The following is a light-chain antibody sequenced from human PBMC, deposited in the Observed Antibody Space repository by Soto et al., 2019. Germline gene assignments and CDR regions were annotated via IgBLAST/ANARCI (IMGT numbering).Light chain of an antibody. CDR3: CSYAGTNNFYV. J-gene: IGLJ1*01. CDR1: SSDVGGYNY. CDR2: EVS. V-gene: IGLV2-8*01. Sequence: QSALTQPPSASGSPGQSVTISCTGTSSDVGGYNYVSWYQQRPGKAPKLMIYEVSKRPSGVPDRFSGSKSANTASLTVSGLRAEDEADYYGCSYAGTNNFYVCGTGTKVPVL.